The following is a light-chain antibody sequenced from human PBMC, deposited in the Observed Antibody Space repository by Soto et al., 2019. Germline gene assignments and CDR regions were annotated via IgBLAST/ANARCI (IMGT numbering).Light chain of an antibody. CDR2: EAT. CDR1: TTDLGAYDY. V-gene: IGLV2-14*01. Sequence: QSVLTQPASVSGSPGQSITISCTGSTTDLGAYDYVSWYQQHPGQVPKLIIFEATNRPSGVPDRFSGSKSGNTASLTISGLQADDEADYYCSSYTISSTVVFGGGTKLTVL. CDR3: SSYTISSTVV. J-gene: IGLJ2*01.